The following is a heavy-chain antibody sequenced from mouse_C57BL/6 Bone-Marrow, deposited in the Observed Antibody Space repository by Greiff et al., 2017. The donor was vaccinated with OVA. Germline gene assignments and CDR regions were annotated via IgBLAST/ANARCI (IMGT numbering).Heavy chain of an antibody. CDR2: IDPENGDT. CDR1: GFNIKDDY. Sequence: EVQLQQSGAELVRPGASVKLSCTASGFNIKDDYMHWVTQRPEQGLEWTGWIDPENGDTEYASKFQGKAPITADTSSNTAYLQLSSLTSEDTAVDYCTTGGPYAMDYWGQGTSVTVSS. J-gene: IGHJ4*01. V-gene: IGHV14-4*01. CDR3: TTGGPYAMDY.